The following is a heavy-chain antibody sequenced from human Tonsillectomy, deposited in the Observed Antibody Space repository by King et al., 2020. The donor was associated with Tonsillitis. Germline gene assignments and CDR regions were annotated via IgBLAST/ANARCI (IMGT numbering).Heavy chain of an antibody. CDR3: ASAVFGVVFEHYYYYMDV. CDR2: INHSGST. V-gene: IGHV4-34*01. J-gene: IGHJ6*03. CDR1: GGSFSDYY. D-gene: IGHD3-3*01. Sequence: VQLQQWGAGLLKPSETLSLTCAVYGGSFSDYYWTWIRQPPGKGLEWIGEINHSGSTNYNPSLKSRVTISVDTSKNQFSLELGSVTAAGTAVYYCASAVFGVVFEHYYYYMDVWGKGTTVTVSS.